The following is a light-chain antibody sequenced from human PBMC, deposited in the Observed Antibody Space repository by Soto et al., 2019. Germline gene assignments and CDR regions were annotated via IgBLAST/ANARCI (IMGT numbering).Light chain of an antibody. Sequence: QLVLTQSPSASASLGASVKLTCTLSSGHSSYAIAWHQQQPEKGPRYLMKLNSDGSHSKGDGIPDRFSGSSSGAERYLTISSLQSEDEPDYYCQTWGTGIQVFGGGTKVTVL. CDR2: LNSDGSH. J-gene: IGLJ2*01. V-gene: IGLV4-69*01. CDR1: SGHSSYA. CDR3: QTWGTGIQV.